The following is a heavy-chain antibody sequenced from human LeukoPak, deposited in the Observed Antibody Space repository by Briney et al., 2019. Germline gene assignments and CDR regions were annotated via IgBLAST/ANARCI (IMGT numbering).Heavy chain of an antibody. V-gene: IGHV1-2*02. D-gene: IGHD6-19*01. CDR3: ASLPGIAVAGDEYYFDY. CDR2: INPNSGGT. CDR1: GYTFTGYY. J-gene: IGHJ4*02. Sequence: ASVKVSCKASGYTFTGYYMHWVRQAPGQGLEWMGWINPNSGGTNYAQKFQGRVTMTRDTSISTAYMELSRLRPDDTAVYYCASLPGIAVAGDEYYFDYWGQGTLVTVSS.